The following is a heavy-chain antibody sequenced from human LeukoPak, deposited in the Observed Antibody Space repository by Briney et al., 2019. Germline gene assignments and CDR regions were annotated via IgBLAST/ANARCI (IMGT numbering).Heavy chain of an antibody. CDR1: GYTFTSYG. Sequence: ASVKVSCKASGYTFTSYGISWVRQAPGQGLEWMGWISAYNGNTNYAQKFQGRVTMTRDMSTSTVYMELSSLRSEDTAVYYCALTDVGAPGGWGQGTLVTVSS. CDR3: ALTDVGAPGG. CDR2: ISAYNGNT. D-gene: IGHD1-26*01. J-gene: IGHJ4*02. V-gene: IGHV1-18*01.